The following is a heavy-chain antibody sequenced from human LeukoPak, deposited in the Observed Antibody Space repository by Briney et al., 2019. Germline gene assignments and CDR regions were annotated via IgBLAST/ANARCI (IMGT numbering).Heavy chain of an antibody. CDR2: IYYSGST. Sequence: SETLSLTCTVSGGSISSHYWSWIRQPPGKSLEWIGYIYYSGSTTYNPSLKSRVTISIDTSNNRFSLNLTSVTAADTAVYYCARLPGIAAVWGQGTLVIVSS. V-gene: IGHV4-59*08. CDR1: GGSISSHY. D-gene: IGHD6-13*01. J-gene: IGHJ1*01. CDR3: ARLPGIAAV.